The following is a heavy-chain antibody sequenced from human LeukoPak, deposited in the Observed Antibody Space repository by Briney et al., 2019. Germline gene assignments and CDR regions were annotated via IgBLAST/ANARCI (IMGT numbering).Heavy chain of an antibody. CDR2: IYYSGST. D-gene: IGHD3-3*01. Sequence: SETLSLTCTVSGGSISSGDYYWSWIRQPPGKGLDWIVYIYYSGSTYYNPSLKSRVTISVDTSKNQFSLKLSSVTAANTAVYYCARDLSYDFWRGYYRDYWGQGTLVTVYS. V-gene: IGHV4-30-4*08. CDR3: ARDLSYDFWRGYYRDY. CDR1: GGSISSGDYY. J-gene: IGHJ4*02.